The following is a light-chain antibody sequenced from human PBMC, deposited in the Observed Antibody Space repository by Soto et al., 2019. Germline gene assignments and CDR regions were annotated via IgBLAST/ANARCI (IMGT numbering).Light chain of an antibody. CDR1: QFVNSGY. CDR2: ATS. V-gene: IGKV3-20*01. J-gene: IGKJ2*01. CDR3: HQYGGSPRT. Sequence: EVVLTQSPGTLSLSPGERATLSCRATQFVNSGYLAWYQQKPGQAPRLLIYATSSRATGIPDRFTGSGSGAHFTLTSSRLEPEDFAVYYCHQYGGSPRTFGQGTKLEMK.